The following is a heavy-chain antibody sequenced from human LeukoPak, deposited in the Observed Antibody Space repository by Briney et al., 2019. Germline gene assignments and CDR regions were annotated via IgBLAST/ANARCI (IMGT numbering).Heavy chain of an antibody. D-gene: IGHD6-19*01. CDR3: ARDRIGSSGWYPVEYWYFDL. J-gene: IGHJ2*01. CDR1: GGSISSYY. Sequence: PSETLSLTCTVSGGSISSYYWSWIRQPPGKGLEWIGYIYYSGSTNYNPSLKSRVTISVDTSKNQFSLKLSSVTAADTAVYYCARDRIGSSGWYPVEYWYFDLWGRGTLVTVSS. CDR2: IYYSGST. V-gene: IGHV4-59*01.